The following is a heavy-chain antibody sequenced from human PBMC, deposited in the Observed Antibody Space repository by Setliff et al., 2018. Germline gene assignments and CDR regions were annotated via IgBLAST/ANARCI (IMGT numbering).Heavy chain of an antibody. J-gene: IGHJ4*02. D-gene: IGHD3-22*01. CDR1: GSSFSRYT. CDR3: ARDDSSGYHTTYFDY. Sequence: SVKVSCKASGSSFSRYTISWVRQAPGQGLEWMGRFIPMEGRADYAQNFRGRVTIIADKSTSTVYMELSSLRAEDTAVYYCARDDSSGYHTTYFDYWGQGTQVTVSS. V-gene: IGHV1-69*08. CDR2: FIPMEGRA.